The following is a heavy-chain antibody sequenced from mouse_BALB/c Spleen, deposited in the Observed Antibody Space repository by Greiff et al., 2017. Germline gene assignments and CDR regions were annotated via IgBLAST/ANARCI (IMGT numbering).Heavy chain of an antibody. D-gene: IGHD1-1*01. J-gene: IGHJ2*01. CDR3: ARYDYGSSFFDD. CDR2: ISYSGST. V-gene: IGHV3-8*02. Sequence: VQLKESGPSLVKPSQTLSLTCSVTGDSITSGYWNWIRKFPGNKLEYMGYISYSGSTYYNPSLKSRISITRDTSKTQYYLQLNSVTTEDTATYYCARYDYGSSFFDDWGQGTTLTVSS. CDR1: GDSITSGY.